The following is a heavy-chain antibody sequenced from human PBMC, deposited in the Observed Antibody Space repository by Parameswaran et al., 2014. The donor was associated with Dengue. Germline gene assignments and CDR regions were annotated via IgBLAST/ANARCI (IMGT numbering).Heavy chain of an antibody. CDR2: IYYSGST. J-gene: IGHJ6*02. CDR3: ARGYCSSTSCYYPTYYYYGMDV. Sequence: PGKGLEWIGYIYYSGSTYYNPSLKSRVTISVDTSTNQFSLKLSSVTAADTAVYYCARGYCSSTSCYYPTYYYYGMDVWGPGTTVTVSS. V-gene: IGHV4-31*02. D-gene: IGHD2-2*01.